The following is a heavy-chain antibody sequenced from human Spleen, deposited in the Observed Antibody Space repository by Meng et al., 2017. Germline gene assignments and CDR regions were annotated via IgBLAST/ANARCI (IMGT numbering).Heavy chain of an antibody. CDR3: AKYIGSGSRETSDT. J-gene: IGHJ5*02. CDR1: GFSFSSYA. Sequence: GESLKISCAASGFSFSSYAMSWVRQAPGKGLEWVSAISGGGGSTFYADFVKGRFTISRDKSKNTLYLQMNSLTADDTAVYYCAKYIGSGSRETSDTWGQGTLVTVSS. D-gene: IGHD3-3*01. V-gene: IGHV3-23*01. CDR2: ISGGGGST.